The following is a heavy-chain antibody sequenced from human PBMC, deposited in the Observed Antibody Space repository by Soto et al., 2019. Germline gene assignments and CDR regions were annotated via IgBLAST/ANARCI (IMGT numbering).Heavy chain of an antibody. V-gene: IGHV3-66*01. D-gene: IGHD6-13*01. CDR1: GFTVSSNY. J-gene: IGHJ4*02. Sequence: GGSLRLSCAASGFTVSSNYMSWVRQAPGKGLEWVSVIYSGGSTYYADSVKGRFTISRDNSKNTLYLQMNSLRAEDTAVYYCARVSAAAGSGFDYWGQGTLVTVSS. CDR3: ARVSAAAGSGFDY. CDR2: IYSGGST.